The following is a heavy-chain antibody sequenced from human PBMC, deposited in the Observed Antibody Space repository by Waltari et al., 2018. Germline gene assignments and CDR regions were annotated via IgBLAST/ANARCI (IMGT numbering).Heavy chain of an antibody. CDR1: GFALRMYS. D-gene: IGHD3-10*01. CDR3: ARGSADFVRFWDS. V-gene: IGHV3-7*03. CDR2: IKFDGTGQ. J-gene: IGHJ4*02. Sequence: DVYLAESGGDLVQPGGSLRLSCAASGFALRMYSMSWVRQAPGKGLEWVANIKFDGTGQYDLDAVAGRFTISRDNTKNSLYLQMDRLRDDDTAVYYCARGSADFVRFWDSWGQGTLVTVSS.